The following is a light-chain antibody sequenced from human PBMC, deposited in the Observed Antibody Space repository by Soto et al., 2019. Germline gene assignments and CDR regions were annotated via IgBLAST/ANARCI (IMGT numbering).Light chain of an antibody. V-gene: IGLV1-40*01. Sequence: QSVLTQPPSVSGAPGQRVTISCTGSSSNIGAGYDVHWYLQLPGTAPKLLVYTNNNRPSGVPDRFSGSKSGTSASLAITGLQAEDEADYYCQSYDSSLSGSEVFGTGTKLTVL. CDR3: QSYDSSLSGSEV. CDR1: SSNIGAGYD. CDR2: TNN. J-gene: IGLJ1*01.